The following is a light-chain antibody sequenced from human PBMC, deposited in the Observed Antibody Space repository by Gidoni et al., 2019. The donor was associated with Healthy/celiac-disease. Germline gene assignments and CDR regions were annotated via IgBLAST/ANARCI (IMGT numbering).Light chain of an antibody. CDR1: QDINNY. J-gene: IGKJ4*01. Sequence: EIQMTQSPSSLSASVGDRVNITCQASQDINNYLNWYQQKPGKAPKLLIYDASNLETGVPSRFSGSGSGTDFTFTISSLQPEDIATYYCQQYDNLPFFGGGTKVEIK. CDR3: QQYDNLPF. CDR2: DAS. V-gene: IGKV1-33*01.